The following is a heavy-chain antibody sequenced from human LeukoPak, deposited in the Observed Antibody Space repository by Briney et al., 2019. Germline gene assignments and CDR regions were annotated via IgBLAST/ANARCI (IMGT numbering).Heavy chain of an antibody. CDR1: GYTFTGYY. CDR3: ATRGYGGATRNFDY. D-gene: IGHD4-23*01. V-gene: IGHV1-24*01. Sequence: ASVKVSCKASGYTFTGYYMHWVRQAPGKGLEWMGGFDPEDGETIYAQKFQGRVTMTEDTSTDTAYMELSSLRSEDTAVYYCATRGYGGATRNFDYWGQGTLVTVSS. J-gene: IGHJ4*02. CDR2: FDPEDGET.